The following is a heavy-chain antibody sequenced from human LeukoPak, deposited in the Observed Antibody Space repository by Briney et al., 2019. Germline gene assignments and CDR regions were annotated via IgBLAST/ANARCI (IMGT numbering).Heavy chain of an antibody. CDR3: ARDQDSGYVSYYYYGMDV. J-gene: IGHJ6*02. V-gene: IGHV4-31*03. Sequence: PSETLSLTCTVSGGSISSGGYYWSWIRQHPGKGLEWIGYIYYSGSTYYNPSLKSRVTISVDTSKNQFSLKLSSVTAADTAVYYCARDQDSGYVSYYYYGMDVWGQGTTVTVSS. CDR2: IYYSGST. D-gene: IGHD5-12*01. CDR1: GGSISSGGYY.